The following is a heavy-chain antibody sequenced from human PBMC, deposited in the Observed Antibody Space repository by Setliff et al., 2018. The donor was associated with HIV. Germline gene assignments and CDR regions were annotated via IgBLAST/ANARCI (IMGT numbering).Heavy chain of an antibody. D-gene: IGHD3-3*01. V-gene: IGHV1-69*02. J-gene: IGHJ6*03. Sequence: ASVQVSCKASRSTFNSHTINWVRQAPARGLDWMGRIIPILGVANYAQRFQGKVTNTADKSTSTAYMELTSLRFDDTAMYSCVRGVQSPPHSSYYSMDVWGEGTMVTVSS. CDR2: IIPILGVA. CDR3: VRGVQSPPHSSYYSMDV. CDR1: RSTFNSHT.